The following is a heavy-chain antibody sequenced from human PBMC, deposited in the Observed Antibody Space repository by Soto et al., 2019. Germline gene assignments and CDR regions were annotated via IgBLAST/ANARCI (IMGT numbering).Heavy chain of an antibody. CDR3: ARDLVVRGVVIRGYAMDV. CDR2: IYYSGST. V-gene: IGHV4-39*02. J-gene: IGHJ6*02. Sequence: PSETLSLTCTVSGGSISSSSYYWGWIRQPPGKGLEWIGSIYYSGSTYYNPSLKSRVTISVDTSKNQFSLKLSSVTAADTAVYYCARDLVVRGVVIRGYAMDVWGQGTTVT. D-gene: IGHD3-10*01. CDR1: GGSISSSSYY.